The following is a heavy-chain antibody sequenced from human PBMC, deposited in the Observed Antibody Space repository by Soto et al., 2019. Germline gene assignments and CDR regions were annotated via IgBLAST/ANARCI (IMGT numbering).Heavy chain of an antibody. V-gene: IGHV1-69*02. CDR2: IIPILGIA. CDR3: ARAKAGYSGYDDAFDI. J-gene: IGHJ3*02. D-gene: IGHD5-12*01. CDR1: GGTFSRYT. Sequence: GASVKVSCKASGGTFSRYTSSWVRQAHGQGLEWMGRIIPILGIANYAQKFQGRVTITADKSTSTAYMELSSLRSEDTAVYYCARAKAGYSGYDDAFDIWGQGTMVTVSS.